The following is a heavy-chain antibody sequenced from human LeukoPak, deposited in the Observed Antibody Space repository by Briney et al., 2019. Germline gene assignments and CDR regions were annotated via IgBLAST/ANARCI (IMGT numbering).Heavy chain of an antibody. CDR2: INHSGST. Sequence: ASETLSLTCAVYGGSFSGYYWSWLRQPPGKGLEWIGEINHSGSTNYNPSLKSRVTISVDTSKNQFSLKLSSVTAADTAVYYCARGFTKQQLGRRFDYWGQGTLVTVSS. J-gene: IGHJ4*02. V-gene: IGHV4-34*01. D-gene: IGHD6-13*01. CDR3: ARGFTKQQLGRRFDY. CDR1: GGSFSGYY.